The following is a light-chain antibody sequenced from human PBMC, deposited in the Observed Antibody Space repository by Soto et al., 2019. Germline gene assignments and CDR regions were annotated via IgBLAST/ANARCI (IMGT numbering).Light chain of an antibody. CDR1: QSISSY. V-gene: IGKV1-39*01. Sequence: DIQMTQSPSSLSASVGDRVTITCRASQSISSYLNWYQQKPGKAPKLLIYAASSLQSGVPSRFSGSGSGTDFTLTISSLQPEEFANYYCQQSYSTQYTFGQGTKLEIK. CDR3: QQSYSTQYT. CDR2: AAS. J-gene: IGKJ2*01.